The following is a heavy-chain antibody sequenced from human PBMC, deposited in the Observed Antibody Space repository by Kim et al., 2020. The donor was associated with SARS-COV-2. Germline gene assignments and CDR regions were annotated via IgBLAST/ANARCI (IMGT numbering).Heavy chain of an antibody. J-gene: IGHJ4*02. D-gene: IGHD3-22*01. CDR2: ISGSGGST. CDR3: ARYYYDSSGYYYEVLCDY. CDR1: GFTFSSYA. V-gene: IGHV3-23*01. Sequence: GGSLRLSCAASGFTFSSYAMSWVRQAPGKGLEWVSAISGSGGSTYYADSVKGRFTISRDNSKNTLYLQMNSLRAEDTAVYYCARYYYDSSGYYYEVLCDYWGQGTLVTVSS.